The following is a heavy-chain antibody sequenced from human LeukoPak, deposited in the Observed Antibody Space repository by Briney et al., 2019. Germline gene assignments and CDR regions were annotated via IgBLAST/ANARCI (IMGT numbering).Heavy chain of an antibody. CDR2: INPNSGGT. CDR3: ASGCSSTSCYPGGIYYYGMDV. CDR1: GYTFTGYY. J-gene: IGHJ6*02. V-gene: IGHV1-2*02. D-gene: IGHD2-2*01. Sequence: GASVTVSFTASGYTFTGYYMHWVRQAPGQGLEWMGWINPNSGGTNYAQKFQGRVTMTRDTSISTAYMELSRLRSDDTAVYYCASGCSSTSCYPGGIYYYGMDVWGQGTTVTVSS.